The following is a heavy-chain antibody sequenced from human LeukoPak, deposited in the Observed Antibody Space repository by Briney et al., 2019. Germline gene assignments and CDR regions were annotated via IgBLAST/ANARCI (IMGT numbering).Heavy chain of an antibody. CDR1: GFPFSSYS. J-gene: IGHJ4*02. Sequence: KPGGSLRLSCAASGFPFSSYSMNWVRQAPGKGLEWVSYISSSSTFIFYADSVKGRFTISRDNAKNSLYLQVNSLRAEDTAVYYCARSATGGYFDYWGQGTLVPVSS. D-gene: IGHD2-15*01. CDR2: ISSSSTFI. CDR3: ARSATGGYFDY. V-gene: IGHV3-21*01.